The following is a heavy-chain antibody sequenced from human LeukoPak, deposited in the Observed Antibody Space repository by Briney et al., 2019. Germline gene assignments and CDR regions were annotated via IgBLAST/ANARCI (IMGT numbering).Heavy chain of an antibody. V-gene: IGHV3-21*04. CDR1: GFTFSSYS. CDR3: AKIYCSSTSCHSPRLYYYYMDV. Sequence: GGSLRLSCAASGFTFSSYSMNWVRQAPGKGLEWVSSISSSSSYIYYADSVKGRFTISRDNSKNTLYLQMNSLRAEDTAVYYCAKIYCSSTSCHSPRLYYYYMDVWGKGTTVTVSS. D-gene: IGHD2-2*02. CDR2: ISSSSSYI. J-gene: IGHJ6*03.